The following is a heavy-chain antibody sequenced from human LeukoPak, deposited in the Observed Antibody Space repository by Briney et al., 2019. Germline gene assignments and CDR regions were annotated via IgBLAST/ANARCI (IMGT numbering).Heavy chain of an antibody. D-gene: IGHD6-6*01. V-gene: IGHV3-11*01. CDR1: GFTFSDYY. CDR3: ARDSSLAY. Sequence: GGSLRLSCAASGFTFSDYYMSWIRQAPGKGLEWVSYICSGSTIYYADSVKGRFTISRDSAKNSLYLQMNSLRAEDTAVYYCARDSSLAYWGQGTLVTVSS. CDR2: ICSGSTI. J-gene: IGHJ4*02.